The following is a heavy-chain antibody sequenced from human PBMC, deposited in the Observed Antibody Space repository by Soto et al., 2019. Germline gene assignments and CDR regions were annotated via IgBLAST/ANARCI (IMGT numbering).Heavy chain of an antibody. V-gene: IGHV3-53*01. D-gene: IGHD6-19*01. CDR3: VRERRGLGIGFDH. Sequence: PGGSLRLSCAAAGFNVSDNYMGWVRQAPGKGLEWVSSFFTGGSTDYADSVKGRFTISRDDSKNTVYLQTSSLRAEDTAVYFCVRERRGLGIGFDHWGQGTLVTVSS. J-gene: IGHJ4*02. CDR1: GFNVSDNY. CDR2: FFTGGST.